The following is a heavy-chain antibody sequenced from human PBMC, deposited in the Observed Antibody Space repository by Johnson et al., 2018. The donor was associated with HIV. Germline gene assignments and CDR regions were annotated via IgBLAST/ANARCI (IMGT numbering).Heavy chain of an antibody. CDR3: AKGATRYKTDGSKHDGAFDV. Sequence: VQLVESGGGLVQPGRSLRLSCVASGFTFDDYAMHWVRQAPGKGLEWVSGISWNSGSIAYADSVKGRFTISRDNAKNSLHLQMSSLRAEDTALYYCAKGATRYKTDGSKHDGAFDVWGQGTMVTVSS. CDR2: ISWNSGSI. CDR1: GFTFDDYA. V-gene: IGHV3-9*01. J-gene: IGHJ3*01. D-gene: IGHD1-26*01.